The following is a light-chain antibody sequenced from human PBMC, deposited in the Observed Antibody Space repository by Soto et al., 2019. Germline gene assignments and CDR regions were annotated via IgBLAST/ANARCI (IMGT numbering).Light chain of an antibody. V-gene: IGLV2-14*03. CDR2: HVR. CDR1: TSDVGGYND. J-gene: IGLJ2*01. Sequence: QSALTQPASVSGSPGQSITISCTATTSDVGGYNDLSWYQHHPGKAPNPIIDHVRHRPSVVSKLFYGSTSGATASLTISGLQAEEADDYYCSSYTSGSSVIFGGGTQVTVL. CDR3: SSYTSGSSVI.